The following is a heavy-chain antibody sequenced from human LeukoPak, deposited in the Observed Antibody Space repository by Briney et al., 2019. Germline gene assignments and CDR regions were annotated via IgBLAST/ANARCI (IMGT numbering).Heavy chain of an antibody. Sequence: GGSLRLSCAASGFIFSNYWMHWVRQAPGQGLVWVSRINSDGTTTRYADSVKGRYTISRDNARNTLYLQMNSLRPDDTALYYCARNMAPKVALGYFGMDVWGQGTTVTVSS. CDR2: INSDGTTT. J-gene: IGHJ6*02. D-gene: IGHD2-15*01. CDR3: ARNMAPKVALGYFGMDV. CDR1: GFIFSNYW. V-gene: IGHV3-74*01.